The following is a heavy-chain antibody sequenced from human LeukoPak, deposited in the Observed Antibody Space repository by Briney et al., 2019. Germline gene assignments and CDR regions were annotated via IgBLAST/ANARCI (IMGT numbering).Heavy chain of an antibody. CDR3: AKGFQWELPIDY. CDR2: IKHDGSER. Sequence: PGGSLRLSCAASGFTFSSYWMSWVRQAPGKGLEWVANIKHDGSERYYVDSVKGRFTISRDDAKKSLYLQMNSLRAEDTAVYYCAKGFQWELPIDYWGQGTLVTVSS. CDR1: GFTFSSYW. D-gene: IGHD1-26*01. V-gene: IGHV3-7*03. J-gene: IGHJ4*02.